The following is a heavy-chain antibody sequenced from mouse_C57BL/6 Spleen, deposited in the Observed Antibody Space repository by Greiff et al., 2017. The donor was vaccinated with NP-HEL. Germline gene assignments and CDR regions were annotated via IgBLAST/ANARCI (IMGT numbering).Heavy chain of an antibody. CDR2: ISSGSSTI. CDR3: ARPGLYYYGSDWYFDV. CDR1: GFTFSDYG. Sequence: EVKLVESGGGLVKPGGSLKLSCAASGFTFSDYGMHWVRQAPEKGLEWVAYISSGSSTIYYADTVKGRFTISRDNAKNTLFLQMTSLRSEDTAMYYCARPGLYYYGSDWYFDVWGTGTTVTVSS. J-gene: IGHJ1*03. D-gene: IGHD1-1*01. V-gene: IGHV5-17*01.